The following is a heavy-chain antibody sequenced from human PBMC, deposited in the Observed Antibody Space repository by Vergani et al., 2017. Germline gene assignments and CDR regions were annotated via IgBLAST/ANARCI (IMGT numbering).Heavy chain of an antibody. CDR1: GFTFSSYA. D-gene: IGHD3-22*01. Sequence: EVQLVESGGGLVQPGGSLRLSCAASGFTFSSYAMHWVRQAPGKGLEYVSAISSNGGSTSYANSVKGRFTISRDNSKNTLYLQMGSLRAEDMAVYYCARGYYYDSSGYYYVKGHHAFDIWGQGTMVTVSS. V-gene: IGHV3-64*01. CDR2: ISSNGGST. J-gene: IGHJ3*02. CDR3: ARGYYYDSSGYYYVKGHHAFDI.